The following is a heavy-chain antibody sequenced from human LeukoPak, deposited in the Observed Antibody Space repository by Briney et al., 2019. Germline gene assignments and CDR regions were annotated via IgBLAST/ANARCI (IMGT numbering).Heavy chain of an antibody. V-gene: IGHV1-69*13. Sequence: GASVKVSCKASGGTFSSYAISWVRQAPGQGLEWMGGIIPIFGTANYAQKFQGRVTITADESTSTAYMELNSLRAEDTAVYYCAKGPELRNYDFWSGFLEGLYDHWGQGTLVTVSS. D-gene: IGHD3-3*01. J-gene: IGHJ4*02. CDR1: GGTFSSYA. CDR3: AKGPELRNYDFWSGFLEGLYDH. CDR2: IIPIFGTA.